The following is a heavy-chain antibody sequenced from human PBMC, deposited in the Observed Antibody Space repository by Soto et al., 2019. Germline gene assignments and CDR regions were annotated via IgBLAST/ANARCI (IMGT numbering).Heavy chain of an antibody. CDR1: GGTFSSYA. J-gene: IGHJ6*02. D-gene: IGHD3-10*01. CDR3: AQARGPGSYYSPGPRGSSGYYYYYGMDV. Sequence: SVKVSCKASGGTFSSYAISWVRQAPGQGLEWMGGIIPIFGTANYAQKFQGRVTITADESTSTAYMELSSLRSEDTAVYYCAQARGPGSYYSPGPRGSSGYYYYYGMDVWGQGTTVTAP. V-gene: IGHV1-69*13. CDR2: IIPIFGTA.